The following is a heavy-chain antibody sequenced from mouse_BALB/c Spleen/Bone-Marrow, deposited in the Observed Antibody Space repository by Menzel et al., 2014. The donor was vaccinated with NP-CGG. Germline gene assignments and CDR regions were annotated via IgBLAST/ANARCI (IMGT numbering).Heavy chain of an antibody. CDR2: IGCYNGAT. J-gene: IGHJ4*01. CDR3: ARSEGIYYYGSSYAMDY. D-gene: IGHD1-1*01. V-gene: IGHV1S34*01. Sequence: LVKTGASVKISCKASDYSFTDYYIHWVKQTHGKSLEWIGYIGCYNGATNYNQKFKGKATFTVDTSSSAAYMQFGSLTSEDSAVYYCARSEGIYYYGSSYAMDYWGQGTSVTVSS. CDR1: DYSFTDYY.